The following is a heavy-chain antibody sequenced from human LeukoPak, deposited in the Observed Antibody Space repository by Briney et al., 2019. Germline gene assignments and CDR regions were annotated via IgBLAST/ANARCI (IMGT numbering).Heavy chain of an antibody. D-gene: IGHD3-22*01. CDR3: ARHITTNYGMDV. J-gene: IGHJ6*02. V-gene: IGHV4-59*08. CDR1: GSSISSYY. Sequence: PSETLSLTCTVSGSSISSYYWSWIRQPPGKGLEWIGYIYYSGSTNYNPPLKSRVTISVDTSKNQFSLKLSSVTAADTAVYYCARHITTNYGMDVWGQGTTVTVSS. CDR2: IYYSGST.